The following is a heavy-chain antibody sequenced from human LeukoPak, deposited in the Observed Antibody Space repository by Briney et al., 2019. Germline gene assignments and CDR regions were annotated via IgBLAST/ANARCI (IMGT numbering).Heavy chain of an antibody. V-gene: IGHV1-46*01. J-gene: IGHJ4*02. Sequence: ASVKVSCKASGYTFTGYYMYWVRQAPGHGLEWMGISNPSGDSTNYTQKFQGRVTMTRDTSTSTVYMDLSSLRSEDTAVYYCARWTTTFLDYWGQGTLVTVSS. CDR3: ARWTTTFLDY. CDR2: SNPSGDST. D-gene: IGHD1-1*01. CDR1: GYTFTGYY.